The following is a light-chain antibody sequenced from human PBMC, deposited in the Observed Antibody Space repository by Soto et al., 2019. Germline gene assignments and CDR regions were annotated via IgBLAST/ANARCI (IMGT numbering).Light chain of an antibody. CDR3: QQYGSSPLT. CDR1: QSVSSNY. CDR2: GAS. V-gene: IGKV3-20*01. Sequence: EIVLTQSPGTLSLSPGERVTLSCRASQSVSSNYLAWYQQKPGQAPRLLIYGASTRAPGIPDRFSGSGSGTDFTLTISRLEPEDFAVYYCQQYGSSPLTFGGGTKVEIK. J-gene: IGKJ4*01.